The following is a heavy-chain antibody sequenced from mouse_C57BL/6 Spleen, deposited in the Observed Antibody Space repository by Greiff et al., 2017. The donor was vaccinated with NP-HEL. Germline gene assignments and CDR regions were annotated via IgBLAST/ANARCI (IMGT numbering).Heavy chain of an antibody. CDR1: GYTFTEYT. J-gene: IGHJ3*01. D-gene: IGHD1-1*01. CDR2: FYPGSGSI. V-gene: IGHV1-62-2*01. CDR3: ARHEDRGRYGSSYGFAY. Sequence: QVQLQQSGAELVKPGASVKLSCKASGYTFTEYTIHWVKQRSGQGLEWIGWFYPGSGSIKYNEKFKEKATLTADKSSSTVYMELSRLTSEDSAVYFCARHEDRGRYGSSYGFAYWGQGTLVTVSA.